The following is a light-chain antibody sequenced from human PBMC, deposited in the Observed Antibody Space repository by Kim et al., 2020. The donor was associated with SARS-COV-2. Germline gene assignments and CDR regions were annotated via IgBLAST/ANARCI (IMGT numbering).Light chain of an antibody. CDR1: SGDFGSYNR. J-gene: IGLJ3*02. CDR3: SSYASSSTWV. V-gene: IGLV2-18*02. Sequence: GHSVTISCTGTSGDFGSYNRVSWYQQPPGTAPKLMIYEVSNRPSGVPDRFPGSKSGNTASLTISGLQAEDEADYYCSSYASSSTWVFGGGTQLTVL. CDR2: EVS.